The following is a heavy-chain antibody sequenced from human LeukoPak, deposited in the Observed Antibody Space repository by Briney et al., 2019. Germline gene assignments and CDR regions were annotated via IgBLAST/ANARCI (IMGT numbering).Heavy chain of an antibody. D-gene: IGHD6-19*01. CDR2: IYYSGST. J-gene: IGHJ4*02. Sequence: SETLSLTCTVSGGSLSGYYWSWVRQPPGKGLEWIGYIYYSGSTNYNPSLNSRVTISVDTSKNQFSLNLSSVTAADTAVYYCARQIFGSGWPYFDYWGQGTLVTVSS. V-gene: IGHV4-59*08. CDR1: GGSLSGYY. CDR3: ARQIFGSGWPYFDY.